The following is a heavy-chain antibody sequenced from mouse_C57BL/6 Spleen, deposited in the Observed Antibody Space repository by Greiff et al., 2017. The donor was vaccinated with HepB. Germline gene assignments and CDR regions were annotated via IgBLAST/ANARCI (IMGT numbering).Heavy chain of an antibody. D-gene: IGHD1-2*01. CDR3: ARDRLWFAY. Sequence: EVHLVESGGGLVKPGGSLKLSCAASGFTFSSYAMSWVRQTPEKRLEWVATISDGGSYTYYPDNVKGRFTISRDNAKNNLYLQMSHLKSEDTAMYYCARDRLWFAYWGQGTLVTVSA. V-gene: IGHV5-4*01. CDR2: ISDGGSYT. J-gene: IGHJ3*01. CDR1: GFTFSSYA.